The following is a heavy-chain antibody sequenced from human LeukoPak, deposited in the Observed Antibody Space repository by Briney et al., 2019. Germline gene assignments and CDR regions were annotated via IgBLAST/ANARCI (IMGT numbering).Heavy chain of an antibody. CDR2: ISYDGSNK. D-gene: IGHD6-13*01. V-gene: IGHV3-30-3*01. Sequence: PGGSLRLSCAASGFTFSSYAMHWVRQAPGKGLEWVAVISYDGSNKYYADSVKGRFTISRDNSKNTLYLQMNSLRAEDTAVYYCAKDSSSWYGRSEFDYWGQGTLVTVSS. J-gene: IGHJ4*02. CDR3: AKDSSSWYGRSEFDY. CDR1: GFTFSSYA.